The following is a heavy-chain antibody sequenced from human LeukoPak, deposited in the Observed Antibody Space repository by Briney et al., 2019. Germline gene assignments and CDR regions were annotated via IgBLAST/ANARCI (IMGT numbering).Heavy chain of an antibody. D-gene: IGHD1-1*01. CDR2: IRGNGDTA. J-gene: IGHJ4*02. CDR1: GFTFSSIA. V-gene: IGHV3-23*01. CDR3: AKGQELDDGVFDS. Sequence: PGGSLRLSCAASGFTFSSIAMTWVRQAPGKGLEWVSTIRGNGDTAYNADSVRGRFAIPRDDSKNALFLQMNSLRLEDTAIYYCAKGQELDDGVFDSWGQGTRVTVSS.